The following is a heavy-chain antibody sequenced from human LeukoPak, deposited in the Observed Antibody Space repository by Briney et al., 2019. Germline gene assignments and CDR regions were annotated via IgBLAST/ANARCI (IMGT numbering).Heavy chain of an antibody. D-gene: IGHD4-17*01. Sequence: GGSLRLSCAASGFTFSSYWMSWVRQAPGKGLEWMANIKQDGSEKYYVDSVKGRFTISRDNAKNSLYLQMNSLRAEDTAVYYCARDHLPGTTEYYFDYWGQGTLVTVSS. J-gene: IGHJ4*02. CDR1: GFTFSSYW. V-gene: IGHV3-7*04. CDR2: IKQDGSEK. CDR3: ARDHLPGTTEYYFDY.